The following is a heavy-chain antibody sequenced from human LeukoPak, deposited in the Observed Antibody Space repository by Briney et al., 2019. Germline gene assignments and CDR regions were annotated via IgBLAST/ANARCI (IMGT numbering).Heavy chain of an antibody. V-gene: IGHV4-59*12. Sequence: LETLSLTCTVSGGSISSYYWSWIRQPPGKGLEWIGYIYYSGSTNYNPSLKSRVTISVDTSKNQFSLKLSSVTAADTAVYYCARDFYGDYPGWFDPWGQGTLVTVSS. CDR2: IYYSGST. CDR1: GGSISSYY. J-gene: IGHJ5*02. CDR3: ARDFYGDYPGWFDP. D-gene: IGHD4-17*01.